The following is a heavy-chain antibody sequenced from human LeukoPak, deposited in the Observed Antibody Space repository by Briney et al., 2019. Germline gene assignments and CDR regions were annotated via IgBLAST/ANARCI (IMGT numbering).Heavy chain of an antibody. CDR1: GFTISSNY. Sequence: GESLRLSCAASGFTISSNYMSWVRQAPGKGLEWVSGISDGGVSTYHADSVMGRFTVSRDNSKNTLFLQMNSLRAEDTAVYYCAKKMGTIRGFDYWGQGTLVTVSS. CDR2: ISDGGVST. CDR3: AKKMGTIRGFDY. V-gene: IGHV3-23*01. D-gene: IGHD5-24*01. J-gene: IGHJ4*02.